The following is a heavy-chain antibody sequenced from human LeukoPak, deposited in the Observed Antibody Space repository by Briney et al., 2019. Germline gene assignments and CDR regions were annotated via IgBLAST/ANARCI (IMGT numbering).Heavy chain of an antibody. V-gene: IGHV4-31*03. CDR2: IYYSGST. CDR3: AREVDGGNFAYNWFDP. Sequence: SETLSLTCTVSGGSISSGGYYWSWLRQHPGKGLEWIGYIYYSGSTYYNPSLKSRVTISVDTSKNQFSLKLSSVTAADTAVYYCAREVDGGNFAYNWFDPWGQGTLVTVSS. D-gene: IGHD4-23*01. CDR1: GGSISSGGYY. J-gene: IGHJ5*02.